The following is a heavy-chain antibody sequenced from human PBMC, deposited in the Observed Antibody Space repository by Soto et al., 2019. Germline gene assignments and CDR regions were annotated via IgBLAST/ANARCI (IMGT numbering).Heavy chain of an antibody. CDR1: GFTFNNAW. D-gene: IGHD3-22*01. CDR2: MKSKSEGETT. J-gene: IGHJ4*02. CDR3: TAQFYFDASGYSFDL. Sequence: SLRLSCAASGFTFNNAWMGWVRQAPGQGLEWVGHMKSKSEGETTDYAAPVKGRFTISRDDSKNTVYLQMNSLTTEDTAAYYCTAQFYFDASGYSFDLWGQGTLVTVSS. V-gene: IGHV3-15*01.